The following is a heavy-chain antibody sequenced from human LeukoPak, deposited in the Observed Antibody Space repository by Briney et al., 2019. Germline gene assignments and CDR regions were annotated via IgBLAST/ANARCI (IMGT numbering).Heavy chain of an antibody. J-gene: IGHJ5*02. V-gene: IGHV4-59*08. CDR3: ARRPHCSYGCCYDEGWFDP. CDR1: GGSISSYY. D-gene: IGHD2-15*01. CDR2: IYYSGST. Sequence: SETLSLTCSVSGGSISSYYWSWIRQPPGKGLEWIGYIYYSGSTNYNPSLKSRVTIAVDTSKNQFSLKLSSVTAADTAVYYCARRPHCSYGCCYDEGWFDPWGQGTLLTVSS.